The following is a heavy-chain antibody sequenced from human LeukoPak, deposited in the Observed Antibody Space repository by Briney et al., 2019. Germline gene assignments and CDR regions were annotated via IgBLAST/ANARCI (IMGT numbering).Heavy chain of an antibody. CDR3: ARRTTGTHADAFDI. CDR2: IYYSGTT. CDR1: GGSFSGYY. V-gene: IGHV4-34*01. D-gene: IGHD1-1*01. J-gene: IGHJ3*02. Sequence: SETLSLTCAVYGGSFSGYYWSWIRQPPGKGLEWIGSIYYSGTTYYNPSLKSRVTISVDTSKNQFSLKLSSVTATDTAVYYCARRTTGTHADAFDIWGQGTKVTVSS.